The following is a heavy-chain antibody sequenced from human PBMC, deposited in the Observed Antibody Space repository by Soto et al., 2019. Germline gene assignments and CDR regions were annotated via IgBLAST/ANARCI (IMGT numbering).Heavy chain of an antibody. CDR2: MNPNSGNT. D-gene: IGHD2-2*01. V-gene: IGHV1-8*01. CDR3: ARVIHAYCISTSCYHYYYGMDV. Sequence: ASVKVSWKASGYTFTSYDINWVRQATGQGLEWMGWMNPNSGNTGYAQKFQGRVTMTRNTSISTAYMELSSLRSEDTAVYYCARVIHAYCISTSCYHYYYGMDVWG. J-gene: IGHJ6*02. CDR1: GYTFTSYD.